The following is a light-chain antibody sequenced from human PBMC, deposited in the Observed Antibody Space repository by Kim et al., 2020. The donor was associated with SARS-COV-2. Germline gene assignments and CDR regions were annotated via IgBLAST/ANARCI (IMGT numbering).Light chain of an antibody. J-gene: IGKJ4*01. Sequence: SASVGDRVTITFRARQGLSKWLAWYQQNPWKAPKRQIYATSSLQSGVPSRFSGSVPGTDFTLTISRVQPEDSATYYCQQAYSFPPTFGGVTKLDIK. CDR3: QQAYSFPPT. V-gene: IGKV1-12*01. CDR2: ATS. CDR1: QGLSKW.